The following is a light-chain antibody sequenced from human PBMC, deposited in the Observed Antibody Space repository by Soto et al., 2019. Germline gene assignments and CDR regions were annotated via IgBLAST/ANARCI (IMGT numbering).Light chain of an antibody. CDR1: SSDIGAGFD. Sequence: QSVLTQPPSVSGAPGPRVTISCSGRSSDIGAGFDVHWYQHLPGTAPKLLIYGNTNRPSGVPGRFSGSKSGTSASLVISGLQAEDEADYYCQSYENSRTGFYVFGTGTKLTVL. V-gene: IGLV1-40*01. J-gene: IGLJ1*01. CDR2: GNT. CDR3: QSYENSRTGFYV.